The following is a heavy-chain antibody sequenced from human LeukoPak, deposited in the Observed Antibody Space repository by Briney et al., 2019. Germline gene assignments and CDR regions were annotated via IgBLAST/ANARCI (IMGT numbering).Heavy chain of an antibody. CDR3: ARDRPEGRAVAAAFDY. CDR2: ISSGSDYI. CDR1: GFTFSSYS. J-gene: IGHJ4*02. Sequence: GGSLRLPCAASGFTFSSYSMSWVRQTPGKGLEWVSSISSGSDYIYIADSVKGRFSVSRDNAKNSLYMQMNSLRAEDTAVYYCARDRPEGRAVAAAFDYWGQGTLVTVSS. V-gene: IGHV3-21*01. D-gene: IGHD6-19*01.